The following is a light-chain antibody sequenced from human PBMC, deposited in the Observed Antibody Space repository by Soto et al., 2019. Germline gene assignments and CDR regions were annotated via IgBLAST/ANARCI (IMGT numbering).Light chain of an antibody. Sequence: EVVLTQSPGTLSLSPGERATLSCRASQSVSSSYLAWYQQKPGQPPRLLMYGVSSRATGIPDRFSGSGSGTDFTLTISRLEPEDFAVYYCQQYDSSHLTFGGGTKVEIK. CDR1: QSVSSSY. CDR3: QQYDSSHLT. CDR2: GVS. V-gene: IGKV3-20*01. J-gene: IGKJ4*01.